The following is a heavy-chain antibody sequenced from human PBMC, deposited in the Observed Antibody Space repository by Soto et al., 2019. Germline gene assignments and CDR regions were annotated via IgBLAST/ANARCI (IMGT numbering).Heavy chain of an antibody. CDR1: GFTFSSYA. D-gene: IGHD2-21*02. Sequence: PGGSLRLSCAASGFTFSSYAMSWVRQAPGKGLEWVSAISGSGGSTYYADSVKGRFTISRDNSKNTLYLQMNSLRAEDTAVYYCAKDLLAYCGGDCYLYFDYWGQGTLVTVSS. J-gene: IGHJ4*02. CDR2: ISGSGGST. V-gene: IGHV3-23*01. CDR3: AKDLLAYCGGDCYLYFDY.